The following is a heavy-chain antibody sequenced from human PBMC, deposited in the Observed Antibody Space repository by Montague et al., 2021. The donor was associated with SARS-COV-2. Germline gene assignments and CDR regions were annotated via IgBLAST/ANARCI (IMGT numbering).Heavy chain of an antibody. CDR2: FYYTGYT. CDR3: ARIVGDCSSDSCYAVR. CDR1: GASTNSNSYY. V-gene: IGHV4-39*01. D-gene: IGHD2-2*01. J-gene: IGHJ4*02. Sequence: SETLSLTCAVSGASTNSNSYYWGWIRQPPGKGLDWIGSFYYTGYTCYTPSLKSRATISGDTSKNQSSLKLTSVTAADTAVYYCARIVGDCSSDSCYAVRWGQGTVVTVSS.